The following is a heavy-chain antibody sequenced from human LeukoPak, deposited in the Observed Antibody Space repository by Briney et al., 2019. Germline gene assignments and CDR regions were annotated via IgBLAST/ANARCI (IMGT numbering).Heavy chain of an antibody. V-gene: IGHV3-30*04. J-gene: IGHJ4*02. D-gene: IGHD3-3*01. CDR2: ISYDGSNK. Sequence: GGSLRLSCAASGFSFSSYAMHWVRQAPGKGLEWVAVISYDGSNKYYADSVKGRFTISRDNSENTLSLQMNSLRAEDTAVYYCARGITIFGVVTYLDYWGQGALVTVSS. CDR1: GFSFSSYA. CDR3: ARGITIFGVVTYLDY.